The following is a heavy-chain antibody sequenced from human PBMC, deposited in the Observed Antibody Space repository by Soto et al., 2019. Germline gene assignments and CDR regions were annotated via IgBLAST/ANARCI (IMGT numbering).Heavy chain of an antibody. V-gene: IGHV4-59*01. J-gene: IGHJ5*02. D-gene: IGHD2-2*01. Sequence: PSETLSLTCTVSGGSISSYYWSWIRQPPGKGLEWIWYIYYSGSTNYNPSLKSRVTISVDTSKNQFSLKLSSVTAADTAVYYCARGLRTGYCSSTSCYGYNWFDPWGQGTLVTVSS. CDR1: GGSISSYY. CDR3: ARGLRTGYCSSTSCYGYNWFDP. CDR2: IYYSGST.